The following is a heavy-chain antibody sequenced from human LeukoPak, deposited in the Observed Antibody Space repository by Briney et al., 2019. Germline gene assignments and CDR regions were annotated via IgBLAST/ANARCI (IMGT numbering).Heavy chain of an antibody. J-gene: IGHJ6*03. CDR1: GFTVSSNY. Sequence: PGGSLRLSCAASGFTVSSNYMSWVRQAPGKGLEWVSVIYSGGSTYYADSAKGRFTISRDNAKNSLYLQMNSLRAEDTAEYYCARISPSLWHHWYYGSGLPLRSGYMDVWGKGTTVTVSS. CDR3: ARISPSLWHHWYYGSGLPLRSGYMDV. CDR2: IYSGGST. D-gene: IGHD3-10*01. V-gene: IGHV3-53*01.